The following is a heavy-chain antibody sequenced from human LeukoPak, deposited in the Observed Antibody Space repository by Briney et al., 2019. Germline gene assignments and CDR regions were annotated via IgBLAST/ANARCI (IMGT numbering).Heavy chain of an antibody. D-gene: IGHD6-13*01. CDR2: ISGPDSST. Sequence: GGSLRLSCAASGFTLRTNAMSWVRQAPGKGLEWISAISGPDSSTSYADSVKGRFTISRDNSKNTLYLQMNSLRAEDTAVYYCAKDGAAAGSCMDVWGQGTTVTVSS. CDR3: AKDGAAAGSCMDV. CDR1: GFTLRTNA. J-gene: IGHJ6*02. V-gene: IGHV3-23*01.